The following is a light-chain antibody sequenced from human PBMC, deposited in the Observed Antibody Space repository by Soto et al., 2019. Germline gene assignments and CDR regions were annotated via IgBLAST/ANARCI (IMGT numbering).Light chain of an antibody. J-gene: IGKJ1*01. CDR1: QSITTW. Sequence: DIQMTQSPSTVSAPVGDSVTITCRASQSITTWLAWYQQRPGKAPKLLVYDASTLQSGVASRFSGSGSGTEFTLIISGLQPDDSATYYCQQYTNTNNPWMLGQGTKVDIK. CDR2: DAS. V-gene: IGKV1-5*01. CDR3: QQYTNTNNPWM.